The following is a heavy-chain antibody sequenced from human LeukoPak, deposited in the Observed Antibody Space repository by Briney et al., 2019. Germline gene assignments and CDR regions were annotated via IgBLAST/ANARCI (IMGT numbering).Heavy chain of an antibody. Sequence: GGSLRLSCAASGFTFSSYGMHWVRQAPGKGLEWVAVIWYDGSNKYYADSVKGRFTISRDNSKNTLYLQMNSLRTEDTAVYYCARDRSEYYYYAMDVWGQGTTVTVSS. J-gene: IGHJ6*02. CDR2: IWYDGSNK. CDR3: ARDRSEYYYYAMDV. CDR1: GFTFSSYG. V-gene: IGHV3-33*01. D-gene: IGHD1-14*01.